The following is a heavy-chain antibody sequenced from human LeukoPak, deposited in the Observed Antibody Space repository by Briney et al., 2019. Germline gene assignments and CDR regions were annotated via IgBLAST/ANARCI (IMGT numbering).Heavy chain of an antibody. V-gene: IGHV1-18*01. CDR3: ARHGVTYYDFWSGSYYFDY. J-gene: IGHJ4*02. CDR2: ISAYNGNT. D-gene: IGHD3-3*01. Sequence: GASVKVSCKASGYTFTSYGISWVRQAPGQGLEWMGWISAYNGNTNYAQKLQGRVTMTTDTSTSTAYMELRRLRSDDTAVYYCARHGVTYYDFWSGSYYFDYWGQGTLVTVSS. CDR1: GYTFTSYG.